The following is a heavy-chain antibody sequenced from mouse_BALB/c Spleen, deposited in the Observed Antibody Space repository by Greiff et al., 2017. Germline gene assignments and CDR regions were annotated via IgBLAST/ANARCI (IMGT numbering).Heavy chain of an antibody. CDR2: IDPENGDT. CDR1: GFNIKDYY. Sequence: EVKLVESGAELVRSGASVKLSCTASGFNIKDYYMHWVKQRPEQGLEWIGWIDPENGDTEYAPKFQGKATMTADTSSNTAYLQLSSLTSEDTAVYYCNAWTYYAMDYWGQGTSVTVSS. V-gene: IGHV14-4*02. J-gene: IGHJ4*01. CDR3: NAWTYYAMDY.